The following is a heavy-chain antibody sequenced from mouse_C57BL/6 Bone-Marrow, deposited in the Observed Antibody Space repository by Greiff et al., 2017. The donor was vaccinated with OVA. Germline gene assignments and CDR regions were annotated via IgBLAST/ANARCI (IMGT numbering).Heavy chain of an antibody. V-gene: IGHV14-4*01. CDR2: IDPENGDT. D-gene: IGHD4-1*01. J-gene: IGHJ3*01. CDR1: GFNIKDDY. Sequence: VQLKQSGAELVRPGASVKLSCTASGFNIKDDYMHWVKQRPEQGLEWIGWIDPENGDTEYASKFQGKATITADTSSNTAYLQLSSLTSEDTAVYYCTTTGPWFAYWGQGTLVTVSA. CDR3: TTTGPWFAY.